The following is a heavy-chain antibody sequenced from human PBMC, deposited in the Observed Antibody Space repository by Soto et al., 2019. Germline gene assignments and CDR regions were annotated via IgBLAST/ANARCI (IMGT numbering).Heavy chain of an antibody. CDR2: IIHIFGTA. CDR1: GGTFSSYA. J-gene: IGHJ5*02. D-gene: IGHD3-16*02. V-gene: IGHV1-69*01. CDR3: ARVIRLVELSLYGGLELPNWFEP. Sequence: QVQLVQSGAEVKKPGSSVKVSCKASGGTFSSYAISWVRQAHGQGLEWMGGIIHIFGTANYAQKFQGRVTITADESTRPASMERSSLRFEDTAVYYCARVIRLVELSLYGGLELPNWFEPWGQGTLVTVSS.